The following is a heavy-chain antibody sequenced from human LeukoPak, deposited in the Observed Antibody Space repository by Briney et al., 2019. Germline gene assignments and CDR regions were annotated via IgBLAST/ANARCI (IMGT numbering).Heavy chain of an antibody. Sequence: GESLKIPCKGSGYSFTSYWIGWVRQMPGKGLEWMGIIYPGDSDTRYSPSFQGQVTISADKSISTAYLQWSSLKASDTAVYYCARQVIYCSGGSCYSRWFDPWGQGTLVTVSS. J-gene: IGHJ5*02. CDR3: ARQVIYCSGGSCYSRWFDP. CDR2: IYPGDSDT. CDR1: GYSFTSYW. V-gene: IGHV5-51*01. D-gene: IGHD2-15*01.